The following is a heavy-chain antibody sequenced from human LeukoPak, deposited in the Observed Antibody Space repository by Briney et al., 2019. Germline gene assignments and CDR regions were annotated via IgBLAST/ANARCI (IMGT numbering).Heavy chain of an antibody. CDR2: IRYDGSDK. V-gene: IGHV3-30*02. J-gene: IGHJ4*02. Sequence: GGSLRLSCAASGFTFSSYGMHWVRQAPGKGLEWVAFIRYDGSDKYYADSVKGRFTISRDNSKNTLYLQMNSLRAEDTAVYYCARGAGYSSGWSFDYWGQGTLVTVSS. CDR1: GFTFSSYG. CDR3: ARGAGYSSGWSFDY. D-gene: IGHD6-19*01.